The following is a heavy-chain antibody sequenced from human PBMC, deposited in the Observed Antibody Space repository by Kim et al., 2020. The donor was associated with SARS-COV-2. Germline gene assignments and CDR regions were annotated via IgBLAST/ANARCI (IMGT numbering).Heavy chain of an antibody. CDR2: ISGSGGST. D-gene: IGHD3-9*01. Sequence: GGSLRLSCAASGFTFSSYAMSWVRQAPGKGLEWVSAISGSGGSTYYADSVKGRFTISRDNSKNTLYLQMNSLRAEDTAVYYCAKEILDLYYDILTGYYPNWGQGTLVTVSS. CDR3: AKEILDLYYDILTGYYPN. CDR1: GFTFSSYA. V-gene: IGHV3-23*01. J-gene: IGHJ4*02.